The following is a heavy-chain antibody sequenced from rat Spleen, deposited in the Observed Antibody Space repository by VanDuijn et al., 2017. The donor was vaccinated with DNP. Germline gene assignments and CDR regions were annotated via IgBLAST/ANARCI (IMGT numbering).Heavy chain of an antibody. Sequence: WVSSINTDGGSTYYPDSVKGRFTISRDNAENTVYLQMNSLRSEDTATYYCARIGGDYWGQGVMVTVSS. J-gene: IGHJ2*01. CDR3: ARIGGDY. D-gene: IGHD1-5*01. V-gene: IGHV5-58*01. CDR2: INTDGGST.